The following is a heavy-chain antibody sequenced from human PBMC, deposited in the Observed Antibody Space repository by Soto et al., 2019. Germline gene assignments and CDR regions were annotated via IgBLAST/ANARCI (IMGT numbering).Heavy chain of an antibody. D-gene: IGHD2-15*01. Sequence: ASMKVSCKASGGTFSTYTFSWVRQAPGQGLEWMGRIIPIFGTPYYAQKFQGRVTITADKSTSTVYMELSSLGSDDTAVYFCARGLECRGYCLDKPTWFGPWGQGXLVTVYS. CDR3: ARGLECRGYCLDKPTWFGP. V-gene: IGHV1-69*06. CDR1: GGTFSTYT. J-gene: IGHJ5*02. CDR2: IIPIFGTP.